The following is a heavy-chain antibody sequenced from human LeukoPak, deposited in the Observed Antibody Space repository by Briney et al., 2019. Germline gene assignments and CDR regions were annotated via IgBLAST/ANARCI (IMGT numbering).Heavy chain of an antibody. CDR3: AREHGYYYMDV. D-gene: IGHD2-21*01. CDR2: IYYSGST. V-gene: IGHV4-30-4*08. J-gene: IGHJ6*03. CDR1: GGSISSGDYY. Sequence: SEXLSLTCTVSGGSISSGDYYWSWLRQPPGTGLEWIGYIYYSGSTYYNPSLKSRVTISVDTSKNQFSLKLSSVTAADTAVYYCAREHGYYYMDVWGKGTTVTVSS.